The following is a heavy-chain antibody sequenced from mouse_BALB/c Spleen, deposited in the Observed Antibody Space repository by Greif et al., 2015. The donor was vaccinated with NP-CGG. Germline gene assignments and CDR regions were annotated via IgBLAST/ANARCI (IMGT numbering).Heavy chain of an antibody. J-gene: IGHJ2*01. V-gene: IGHV5-4*02. CDR2: ISDGGSYT. CDR3: ARAPFDY. Sequence: EVQRVESGGGLVKPGGSLKLSCAASGFTFSDYYMYWVRQTPEKRLEWVATISDGGSYTYYPDSVKGRFTISRDNAKNNLYLQMSSLKSEDTAMYYCARAPFDYWGQGTTLTVSS. CDR1: GFTFSDYY.